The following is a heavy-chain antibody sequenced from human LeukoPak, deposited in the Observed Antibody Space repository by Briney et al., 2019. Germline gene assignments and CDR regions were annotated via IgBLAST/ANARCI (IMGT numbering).Heavy chain of an antibody. Sequence: GGALRLSCAASGLIFSNYWMSWVRQAPGKGLEWVANINLDGSDKSYVASAKGRFTISRDNAKNSLYLQMNSLGAEDTAVYYCARDYDYSLDYWGQGTLVTVSS. D-gene: IGHD4/OR15-4a*01. CDR1: GLIFSNYW. CDR2: INLDGSDK. CDR3: ARDYDYSLDY. J-gene: IGHJ4*02. V-gene: IGHV3-7*01.